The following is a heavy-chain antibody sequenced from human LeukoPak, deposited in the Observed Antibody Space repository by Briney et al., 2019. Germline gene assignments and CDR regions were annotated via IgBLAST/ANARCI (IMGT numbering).Heavy chain of an antibody. V-gene: IGHV4-34*01. CDR1: GGSFSGYY. CDR3: ARAGRQWLKTDAFDI. CDR2: INHSGST. J-gene: IGHJ3*02. Sequence: SETLSLICAVYGGSFSGYYWSWIRQPPGKGLEWTGEINHSGSTNYNPSLKSRVTISVDTSKNQFSLKLSSVTAADTAVYYCARAGRQWLKTDAFDIWGQGTMVTVSS. D-gene: IGHD6-19*01.